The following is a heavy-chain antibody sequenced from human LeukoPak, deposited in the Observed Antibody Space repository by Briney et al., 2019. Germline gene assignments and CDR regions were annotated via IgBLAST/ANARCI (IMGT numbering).Heavy chain of an antibody. CDR3: ARDWGVGGYSYGNAFDI. J-gene: IGHJ3*02. D-gene: IGHD5-18*01. V-gene: IGHV1-69*04. CDR2: IIPILGIA. CDR1: GGTFSSYT. Sequence: EASVKVSCKASGGTFSSYTISWVRQAPGQGLEWMGRIIPILGIANYAQKFQARVTITADKSTSTAYMELSSLRSEDTAVYYCARDWGVGGYSYGNAFDIWGQGTMVTVSS.